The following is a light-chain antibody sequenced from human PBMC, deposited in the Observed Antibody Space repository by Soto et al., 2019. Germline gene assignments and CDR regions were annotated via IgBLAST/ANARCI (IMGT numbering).Light chain of an antibody. V-gene: IGLV2-14*01. CDR1: SSDVGGYNY. J-gene: IGLJ2*01. CDR2: EVS. Sequence: QSALTQPASVSGSPGQSITIPCTGTSSDVGGYNYVSWYQQHPGKAPKLMIYEVSNRPSGVSNRFSGSKSGNTASLTISGLQAEDEADYYCSSYRISSIPVLGGGTKLTVL. CDR3: SSYRISSIPV.